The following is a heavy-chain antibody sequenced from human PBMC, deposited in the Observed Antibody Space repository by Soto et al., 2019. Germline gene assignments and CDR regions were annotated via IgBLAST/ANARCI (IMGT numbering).Heavy chain of an antibody. CDR2: IYYTGNT. D-gene: IGHD4-17*01. CDR1: GATISSGGFY. V-gene: IGHV4-31*03. J-gene: IGHJ6*02. CDR3: ARDDSFYGEPGYGMNV. Sequence: QVQLQESGPGLVEASQTLSLTCTVSGATISSGGFYWSWIRQRPGKGLEWIDHIYYTGNTYYKPSLNSRVTISVDMSRNQFSLRLRSVTAADTAKYFCARDDSFYGEPGYGMNVWGQGTTVTVSS.